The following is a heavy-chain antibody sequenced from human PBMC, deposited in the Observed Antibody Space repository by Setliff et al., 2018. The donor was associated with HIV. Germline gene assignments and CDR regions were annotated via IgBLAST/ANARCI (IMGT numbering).Heavy chain of an antibody. CDR3: AREGEILVGATAAYFDN. D-gene: IGHD1-26*01. Sequence: SETLSLTCAVSGGSISTNYWWSWVRQPPGKGLEWIGEIYHGGYTNYNPSLKSRATISVDKSKNHFSLKLTSATAADTAVYYCAREGEILVGATAAYFDNWGQGTLVTVSS. V-gene: IGHV4-4*02. CDR2: IYHGGYT. CDR1: GGSISTNYW. J-gene: IGHJ4*02.